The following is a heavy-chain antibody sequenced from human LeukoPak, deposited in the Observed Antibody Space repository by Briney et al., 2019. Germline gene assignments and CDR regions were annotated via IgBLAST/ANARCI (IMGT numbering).Heavy chain of an antibody. J-gene: IGHJ5*02. CDR3: AKGDGSGSYYRNWFDP. V-gene: IGHV3-30*18. CDR1: GFTFSSYG. Sequence: GGSLRLSCAASGFTFSSYGMHWARQAPGKGLEWVAVISYDGSNKYYADSVKGRFTISRDNSKNTLYLQTNSLRAEDTAVYYCAKGDGSGSYYRNWFDPWGQGTLVTVSS. CDR2: ISYDGSNK. D-gene: IGHD3-10*01.